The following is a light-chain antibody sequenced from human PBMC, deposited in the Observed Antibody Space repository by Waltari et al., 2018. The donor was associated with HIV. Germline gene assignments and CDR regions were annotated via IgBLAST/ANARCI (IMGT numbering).Light chain of an antibody. J-gene: IGLJ3*02. CDR2: SND. CDR3: ATWDDSLNGWV. CDR1: SSNIGSTT. V-gene: IGLV1-44*01. Sequence: QSVLTQPPSASGTPGQRVTIPCPGSSSNIGSTTVSWYHQVPGTAPKVLIYSNDDRPSGVPDRFSGSKSGTSASLAISGLQSEDEADYYCATWDDSLNGWVFGGGTKVTVL.